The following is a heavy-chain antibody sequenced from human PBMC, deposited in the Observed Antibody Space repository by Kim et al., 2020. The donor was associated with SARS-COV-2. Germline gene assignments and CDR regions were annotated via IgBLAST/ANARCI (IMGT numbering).Heavy chain of an antibody. D-gene: IGHD6-13*01. CDR2: IYHSGST. CDR3: ARDIRQQLGGTYYYYGMDV. CDR1: GGSISSSNW. V-gene: IGHV4-4*02. J-gene: IGHJ6*02. Sequence: SETLSLTCAVSGGSISSSNWWSWVRQPPGKGLEWIGEIYHSGSTNYNPSLKSRVTISVDKSKNQFSLKLSSVTAADTAVYYCARDIRQQLGGTYYYYGMDVWGQGTTVTVSS.